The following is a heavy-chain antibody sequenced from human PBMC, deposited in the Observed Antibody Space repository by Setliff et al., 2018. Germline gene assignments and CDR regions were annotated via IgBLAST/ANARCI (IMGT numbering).Heavy chain of an antibody. CDR3: ARMSGFLYMDV. J-gene: IGHJ6*03. D-gene: IGHD3-3*01. Sequence: PSETLSLTCTVSGASVRSHYWSWIRQPAGKGLEWIGRIYTTWSTNYNPSLKSRVTISLDTSKNQFSLKLSSVTAADTAVYYCARMSGFLYMDVWGKGTTVTVSS. CDR1: GASVRSHY. CDR2: IYTTWST. V-gene: IGHV4-4*07.